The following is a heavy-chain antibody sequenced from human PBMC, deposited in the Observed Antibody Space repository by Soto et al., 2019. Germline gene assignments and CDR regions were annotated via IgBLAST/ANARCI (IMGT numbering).Heavy chain of an antibody. CDR2: ISGIGHST. CDR3: AKRIMSTIGHFDS. D-gene: IGHD1-1*01. J-gene: IGHJ4*02. V-gene: IGHV3-23*01. CDR1: AFTFSSYA. Sequence: GGSLRLSCAASAFTFSSYAMGWVRQAPGKGLEWVSSISGIGHSTYYADSVKGRFTISRDNSKNTLHLQMNSLRAEDTAVYYCAKRIMSTIGHFDSWGQGTLVTVSS.